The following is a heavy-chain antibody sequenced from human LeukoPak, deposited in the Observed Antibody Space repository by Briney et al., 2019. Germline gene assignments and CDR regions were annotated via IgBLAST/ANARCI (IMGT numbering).Heavy chain of an antibody. J-gene: IGHJ3*02. CDR2: IRSKANSYAT. V-gene: IGHV3-73*01. D-gene: IGHD3-22*01. CDR1: GFTFSGSA. Sequence: HPGGSLRLSCAASGFTFSGSAMHWVRQASGKGLEWVGRIRSKANSYATAYAASVKGRFTISRDDSKNTAYLQMNSLKTEDTAVYYCTHHYYDSSGYFAFDIWGQGTMVTVSS. CDR3: THHYYDSSGYFAFDI.